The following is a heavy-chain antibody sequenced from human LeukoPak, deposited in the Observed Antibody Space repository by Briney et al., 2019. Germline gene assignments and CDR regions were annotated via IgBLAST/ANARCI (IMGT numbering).Heavy chain of an antibody. V-gene: IGHV1-46*01. J-gene: IGHJ3*02. Sequence: ASVKVSCKASGYTFTSYYIHWVRQAPGQGLEWMGIINPSGGSTSYAQKFQGRVTMTRDTSTSTVYMELSCLRSEDTAVYYCARVASSGNDAFDIWGQGTMVTVSS. D-gene: IGHD3-10*01. CDR1: GYTFTSYY. CDR2: INPSGGST. CDR3: ARVASSGNDAFDI.